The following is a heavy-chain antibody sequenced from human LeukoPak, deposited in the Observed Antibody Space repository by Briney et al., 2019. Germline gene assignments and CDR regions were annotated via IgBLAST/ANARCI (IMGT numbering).Heavy chain of an antibody. CDR2: ISGDGGST. D-gene: IGHD6-19*01. V-gene: IGHV3-43*02. J-gene: IGHJ4*02. Sequence: GGSLRLSCAAPGFMFHDYAIHWVRQAPGKGLEWVPLISGDGGSTFYADSVKGRFTISRDNSKNSLYLQMNSLRSDDTALYYCARESESSGWYDYWGQGTLVTVSS. CDR3: ARESESSGWYDY. CDR1: GFMFHDYA.